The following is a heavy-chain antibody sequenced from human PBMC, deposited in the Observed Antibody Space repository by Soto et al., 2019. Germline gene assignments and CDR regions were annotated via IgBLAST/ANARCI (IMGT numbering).Heavy chain of an antibody. D-gene: IGHD5-18*01. CDR2: MNPNSGNA. V-gene: IGHV1-8*02. J-gene: IGHJ4*02. CDR3: XRSQRGYSFADX. CDR1: GYIFTSYD. Sequence: QVQLVQSGAEVKKPGASVKVSCKASGYIFTSYDINWVRQATGQRLEWMGWMNPNSGNAGSVQKFQGXVTMTRNTXXXXXXXXXXSLRSEXXAVYYCXRSQRGYSFADXWGQXXL.